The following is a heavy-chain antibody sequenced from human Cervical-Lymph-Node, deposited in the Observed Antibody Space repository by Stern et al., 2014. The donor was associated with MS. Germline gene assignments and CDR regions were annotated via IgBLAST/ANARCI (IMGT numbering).Heavy chain of an antibody. D-gene: IGHD3-3*01. Sequence: VQLVQSGSELKKPGASVTISCEASGYTFTKYLIHWVRQAPGQGLEWMGWINSNTGAPMYARDFAGRFVFSLDTSVTTAYLQISRLKTEDTAVYYCARDMSDFWSDYGHNWFDPWGQGTLVTVSS. V-gene: IGHV7-4-1*02. CDR1: GYTFTKYL. CDR2: INSNTGAP. J-gene: IGHJ5*02. CDR3: ARDMSDFWSDYGHNWFDP.